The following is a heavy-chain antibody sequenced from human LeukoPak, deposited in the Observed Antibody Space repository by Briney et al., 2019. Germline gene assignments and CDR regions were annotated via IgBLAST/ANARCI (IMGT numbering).Heavy chain of an antibody. CDR2: ISYDGSNK. J-gene: IGHJ4*02. CDR1: GFTFGDYV. CDR3: ARDPQLLYYFDY. D-gene: IGHD1-26*01. V-gene: IGHV3-30-3*01. Sequence: GGSLRLSCTASGFTFGDYVMSWVRQAPGKGLEWVAVISYDGSNKYYADSVKGRFTISRDNSKNTLYLQMNSLRAEDTAVYYCARDPQLLYYFDYWGQGTLVTVSS.